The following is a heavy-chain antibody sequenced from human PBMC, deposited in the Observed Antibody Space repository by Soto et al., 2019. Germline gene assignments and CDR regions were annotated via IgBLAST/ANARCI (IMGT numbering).Heavy chain of an antibody. V-gene: IGHV3-11*06. D-gene: IGHD6-13*01. CDR1: GFPFSDYY. CDR3: ARLRASPWYMRGYLDY. Sequence: LRLSCEASGFPFSDYYMSWIRQAPGKGLEWVSYIVSRSSYTKYADSVKGRFTISRDNAKKSLYLEMNRLRAEDKAIYYCARLRASPWYMRGYLDYWGRGTLGTVGS. CDR2: IVSRSSYT. J-gene: IGHJ4*02.